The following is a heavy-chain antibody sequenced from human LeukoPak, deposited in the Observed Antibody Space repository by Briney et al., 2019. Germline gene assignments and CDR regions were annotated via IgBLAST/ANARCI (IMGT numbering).Heavy chain of an antibody. CDR3: ARRDIAVAGTFDY. J-gene: IGHJ4*02. D-gene: IGHD6-19*01. CDR2: IYPGDSDT. V-gene: IGHV5-51*01. CDR1: GYSFTTYW. Sequence: GVSLKISCKGSGYSFTTYWIGWVRQMPGKGLEWMGIIYPGDSDTRYSPSFQGQVTISADKSISTAYLQWSSLKASDTAMYYCARRDIAVAGTFDYWGQGTLVTVSS.